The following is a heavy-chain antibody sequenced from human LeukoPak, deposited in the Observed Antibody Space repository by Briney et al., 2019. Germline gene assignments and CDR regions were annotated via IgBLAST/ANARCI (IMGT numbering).Heavy chain of an antibody. CDR2: ISYDGSNK. J-gene: IGHJ4*02. D-gene: IGHD3-10*01. CDR1: GFTFSSYG. Sequence: GRSLRLSCAASGFTFSSYGMHWVRQAPGKGLEWVAVISYDGSNKYYADSVKGRFTISGDNSKNTLYLQMNSLRAEDTAVYYCAKDLYYYGSGSYYGPDYWGQGTLVTVSS. CDR3: AKDLYYYGSGSYYGPDY. V-gene: IGHV3-30*18.